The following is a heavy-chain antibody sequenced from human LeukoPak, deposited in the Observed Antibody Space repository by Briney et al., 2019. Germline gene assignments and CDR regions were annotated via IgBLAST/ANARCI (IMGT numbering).Heavy chain of an antibody. CDR3: ARVCGGDCYPLGFDP. J-gene: IGHJ5*02. V-gene: IGHV4-59*01. CDR2: IYYSGST. D-gene: IGHD2-21*02. Sequence: SETLSLTCTGPGDPMSNYYWSWIRQPPGKGLEGSGYIYYSGSTNYNPSLKSRVTISVDTSKNKFSLKLRSVTAADTAVYYCARVCGGDCYPLGFDPWGQGTLVTVSS. CDR1: GDPMSNYY.